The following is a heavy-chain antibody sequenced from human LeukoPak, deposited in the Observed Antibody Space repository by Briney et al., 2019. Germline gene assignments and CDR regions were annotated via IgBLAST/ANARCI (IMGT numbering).Heavy chain of an antibody. Sequence: GGSLRLSCAPSGFTFSSYAMSWVRQAPGKGPEWVSTISGSAVSTYYADSVKGRFTISRDNSKNTLSLQMNSLRAEDTAVYYCARFSTTWYTALDYWGQGTVVTVSS. CDR2: ISGSAVST. D-gene: IGHD6-13*01. V-gene: IGHV3-23*01. J-gene: IGHJ4*02. CDR3: ARFSTTWYTALDY. CDR1: GFTFSSYA.